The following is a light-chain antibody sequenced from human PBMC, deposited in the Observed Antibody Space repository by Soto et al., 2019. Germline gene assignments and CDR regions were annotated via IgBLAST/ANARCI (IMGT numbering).Light chain of an antibody. CDR3: QQRINWPWT. V-gene: IGKV3-11*01. CDR1: QSVSNF. CDR2: DAS. J-gene: IGKJ1*01. Sequence: EIVLTQSPATLSLSPGERATLSCRASQSVSNFLAWYQQKPGQAPRLLISDASNRATGIPGRFSGSGSGTDFSLTISRPEPEDLAVYYCQQRINWPWTFGQGTKVEIK.